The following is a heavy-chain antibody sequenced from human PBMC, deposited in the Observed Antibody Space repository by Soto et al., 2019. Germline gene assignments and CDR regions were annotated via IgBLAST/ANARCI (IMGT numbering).Heavy chain of an antibody. V-gene: IGHV3-11*03. CDR1: GFTFSDYY. CDR3: AKLVGVVAATQIDY. Sequence: PGGSLRLSCAASGFTFSDYYMSWIRQAPGKGLEWVSYISSSSSCTNYADSVKGRFTISRDNSKNTLYLQMNSLRAEDTAVYYCAKLVGVVAATQIDYWGQGTLVTVSS. D-gene: IGHD2-15*01. CDR2: ISSSSSCT. J-gene: IGHJ4*02.